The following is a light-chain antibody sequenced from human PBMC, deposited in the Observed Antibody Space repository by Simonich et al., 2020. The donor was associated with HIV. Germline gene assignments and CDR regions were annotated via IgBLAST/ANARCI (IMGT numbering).Light chain of an antibody. CDR1: QSVLYSSNNKNN. J-gene: IGKJ1*01. Sequence: DIVMTQSPDSLAVSLGERATINCKSSQSVLYSSNNKNNLAWYQQKPGQPPKLLFYWESTRESGVPARFSGSGSGTDFTLTISSLQAEDVAVYYCQQYYSTPRTFGQGTKVEIK. V-gene: IGKV4-1*01. CDR2: WES. CDR3: QQYYSTPRT.